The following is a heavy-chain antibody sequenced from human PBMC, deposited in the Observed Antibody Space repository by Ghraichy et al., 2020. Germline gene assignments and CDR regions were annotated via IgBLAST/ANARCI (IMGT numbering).Heavy chain of an antibody. V-gene: IGHV4-39*01. D-gene: IGHD6-13*01. CDR1: GGSISSSSYY. J-gene: IGHJ4*02. Sequence: SQTLSLTCTVSGGSISSSSYYWGWIRQPPGKGLEWIGSIYYSGSTYYNPSLKSRVTISVDTSKNQFSLKLSSVTAADTAVYYCARPYSSSWFYFDYWGQGTLVTVSS. CDR2: IYYSGST. CDR3: ARPYSSSWFYFDY.